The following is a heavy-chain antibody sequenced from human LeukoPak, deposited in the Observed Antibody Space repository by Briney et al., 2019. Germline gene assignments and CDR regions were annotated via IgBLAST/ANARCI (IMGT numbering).Heavy chain of an antibody. Sequence: PGGSLRLSCAASGFTFSTYSMNWVRQAPGKGLEWVSSISSSSSDYIYYADSVKGRFTISRDNAKNSLYLQMNSLRAEDTAVYYCASHLESFFNSSGWAVGYGGQGALVTVSS. CDR1: GFTFSTYS. J-gene: IGHJ4*02. CDR3: ASHLESFFNSSGWAVGY. V-gene: IGHV3-21*01. D-gene: IGHD6-19*01. CDR2: ISSSSSDYI.